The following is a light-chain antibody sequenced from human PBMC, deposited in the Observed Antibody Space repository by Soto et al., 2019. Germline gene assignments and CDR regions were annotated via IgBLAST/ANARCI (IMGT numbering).Light chain of an antibody. CDR1: NSDVESYNL. J-gene: IGLJ1*01. Sequence: QSVLTQPASVSGSPGQSITISCTGTNSDVESYNLVSWFRQHPGEAPKLIVYEGTKRPSGVSNRFSGSKSGNPASLTISGLQAEDEANYYCCSYAGTATVFVTGTKVTVL. CDR2: EGT. V-gene: IGLV2-23*03. CDR3: CSYAGTATV.